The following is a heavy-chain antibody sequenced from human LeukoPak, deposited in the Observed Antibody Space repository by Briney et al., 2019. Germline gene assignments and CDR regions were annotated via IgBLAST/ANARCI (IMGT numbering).Heavy chain of an antibody. CDR2: IKQDGSEK. D-gene: IGHD6-19*01. CDR3: ARGRGSGWYGSDNWFDP. Sequence: GGPLRLSCEASGFTFSSYWMSWVRKAPGKGLEWVPNIKQDGSEKYYVDSVKGRFTISRDNAKNSLYLQMNSLRAEDTAVYYCARGRGSGWYGSDNWFDPWGQGTLVTVSS. CDR1: GFTFSSYW. J-gene: IGHJ5*02. V-gene: IGHV3-7*01.